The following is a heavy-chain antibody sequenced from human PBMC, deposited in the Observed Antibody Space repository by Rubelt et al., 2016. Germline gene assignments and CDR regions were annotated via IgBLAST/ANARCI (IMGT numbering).Heavy chain of an antibody. CDR2: INHSGST. D-gene: IGHD1-26*01. CDR3: ARDGATESPC. V-gene: IGHV4-34*01. Sequence: QVQLQQWGAGLLKPSETLSLTCAVYGGSFSGYYWSWIRQPPGKGLEWIGEINHSGSTNYNPSLKSRVTISVDTSKNQFSLKLRSVPAAGTGGYYCARDGATESPCWGQGTVLTVSA. CDR1: GGSFSGYY. J-gene: IGHJ4*02.